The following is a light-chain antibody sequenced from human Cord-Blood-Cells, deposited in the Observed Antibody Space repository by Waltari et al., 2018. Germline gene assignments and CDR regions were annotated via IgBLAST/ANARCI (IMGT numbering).Light chain of an antibody. Sequence: SSELTQDPAVSVALGQTVRITCQGDSLRSYYASWYQQKPGQAPLLVIYGKNNRPSGIPDRFSGSSSGNTASLTITGAQAEDEADYYCNSRDSSGKAVFGGGTKLTVL. CDR2: GKN. CDR3: NSRDSSGKAV. V-gene: IGLV3-19*01. J-gene: IGLJ2*01. CDR1: SLRSYY.